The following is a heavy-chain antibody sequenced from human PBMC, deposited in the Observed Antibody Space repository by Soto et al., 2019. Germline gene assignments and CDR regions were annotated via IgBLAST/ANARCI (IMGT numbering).Heavy chain of an antibody. CDR3: ATLGYSSSWYSPQNLDY. D-gene: IGHD6-13*01. CDR1: GYTFTSYY. CDR2: INPSGGST. J-gene: IGHJ4*02. V-gene: IGHV1-46*01. Sequence: ASVKVSCKASGYTFTSYYMHWVRQAPGQGFEWMGIINPSGGSTSYAQKYQGRVTMTRDTSTSTVYMELSSLRSEDTALFYFATLGYSSSWYSPQNLDYWGQGTLVTVSS.